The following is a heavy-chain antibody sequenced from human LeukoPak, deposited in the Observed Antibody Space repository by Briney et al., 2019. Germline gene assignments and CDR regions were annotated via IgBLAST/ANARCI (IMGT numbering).Heavy chain of an antibody. Sequence: PGGSLRLACVASGFNFSIYSMSWVRQAPGKGLEWVSHIHNNSSSRYYGDPVKGRFTISRDDAKNSLYLQMDSLTDEDTAIYYCARDHYSRNDHWGLGTLVTVSS. CDR2: IHNNSSSR. D-gene: IGHD6-13*01. CDR3: ARDHYSRNDH. CDR1: GFNFSIYS. J-gene: IGHJ4*02. V-gene: IGHV3-48*02.